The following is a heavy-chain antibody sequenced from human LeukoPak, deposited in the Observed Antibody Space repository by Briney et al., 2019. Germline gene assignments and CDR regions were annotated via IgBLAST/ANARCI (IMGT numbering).Heavy chain of an antibody. J-gene: IGHJ4*02. CDR1: GLTFSSYV. CDR2: ISSSGGST. D-gene: IGHD6-13*01. CDR3: AKDQYTSSWYQLDY. Sequence: PGGSLRLSCAASGLTFSSYVMSWVRQAPGKGLEWVSGISSSGGSTYYADSVKGRFIISRDNSKNTLYLQMNSLRAEDTAVYYCAKDQYTSSWYQLDYWGQGTLVTVSS. V-gene: IGHV3-23*01.